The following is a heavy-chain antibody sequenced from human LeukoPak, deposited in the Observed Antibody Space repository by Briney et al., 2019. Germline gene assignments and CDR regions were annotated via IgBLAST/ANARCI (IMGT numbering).Heavy chain of an antibody. D-gene: IGHD3-3*01. J-gene: IGHJ5*02. Sequence: PSETLSLTCTVSGGSISSYYWSWIRQPAGKGLEWIGRIYTSGSTNYNPSLKSRVTMSVDTSKNQFSLKLSPVTAADTAVYYCARDGEYDFWSGYTNWFDPWGQGTLVTVSS. CDR3: ARDGEYDFWSGYTNWFDP. CDR2: IYTSGST. V-gene: IGHV4-4*07. CDR1: GGSISSYY.